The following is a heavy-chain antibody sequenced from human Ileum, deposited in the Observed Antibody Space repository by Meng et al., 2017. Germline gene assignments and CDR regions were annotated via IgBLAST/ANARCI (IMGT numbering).Heavy chain of an antibody. Sequence: GESLKISCAASGFTFSSYAMTWVRQAPGKGLECVSVITDSGSTTYYADSVKGRFTISRDNSKNTLFLQMNSLRAEDTAVYYCARDLLRGVTSRWGQGTRVTCSS. CDR3: ARDLLRGVTSR. CDR2: ITDSGSTT. D-gene: IGHD3-10*01. CDR1: GFTFSSYA. V-gene: IGHV3-23*01. J-gene: IGHJ4*02.